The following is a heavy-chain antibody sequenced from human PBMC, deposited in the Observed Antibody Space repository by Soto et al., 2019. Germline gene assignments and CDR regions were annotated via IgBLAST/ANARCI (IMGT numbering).Heavy chain of an antibody. J-gene: IGHJ6*03. D-gene: IGHD2-15*01. Sequence: GGSLRLSCAASGFTFSSYAMSWVRQAPGKGLEWVSAISGSGGSTYYADSVKGRFTISRDNSKNTLYLQMNSLRAEDTAVYYCAKDRGARAAGYYYMDVWGKGTTVTVSS. V-gene: IGHV3-23*01. CDR2: ISGSGGST. CDR3: AKDRGARAAGYYYMDV. CDR1: GFTFSSYA.